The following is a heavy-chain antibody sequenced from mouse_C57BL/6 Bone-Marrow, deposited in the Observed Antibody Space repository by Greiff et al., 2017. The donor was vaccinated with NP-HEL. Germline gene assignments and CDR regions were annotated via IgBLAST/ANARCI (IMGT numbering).Heavy chain of an antibody. Sequence: QVQLQQSGAELARPGASVKMSCKASGYTFTSYTMHWVKQRPGQGLEWIGYINPSSGYTKSNQKFKDKATLTADKSSSTAYMQLSSLTSEDSAVYYCARSPSHYYYGSSNWYFDVWGTGTTVTVSS. D-gene: IGHD1-1*01. CDR1: GYTFTSYT. J-gene: IGHJ1*03. V-gene: IGHV1-4*01. CDR2: INPSSGYT. CDR3: ARSPSHYYYGSSNWYFDV.